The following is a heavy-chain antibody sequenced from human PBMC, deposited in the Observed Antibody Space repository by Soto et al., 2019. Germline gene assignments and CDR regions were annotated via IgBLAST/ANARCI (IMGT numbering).Heavy chain of an antibody. CDR2: IYYSGST. CDR1: GGSISSGDYY. J-gene: IGHJ4*02. CDR3: ARVTYYYDSSGYSPYRYFDY. Sequence: SETLSLTCTVSGGSISSGDYYWSWIRQPPGKGLEWIGYIYYSGSTYYNPSLKSRVTISVDTSKNQFSLKLSSVTAADTAVYYCARVTYYYDSSGYSPYRYFDYWGQGALVTVSS. D-gene: IGHD3-22*01. V-gene: IGHV4-30-4*01.